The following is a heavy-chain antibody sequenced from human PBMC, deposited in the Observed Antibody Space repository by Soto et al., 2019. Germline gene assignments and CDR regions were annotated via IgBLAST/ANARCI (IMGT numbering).Heavy chain of an antibody. V-gene: IGHV1-18*01. CDR1: GYTFTSYG. Sequence: ASVKVSCKASGYTFTSYGISWVRQAPGQGLEWMGWISAYNGNTNYAQKLQGRVTMTTDTSTSTAYMELRSLRSDDTAVYYCARERSIAARHRYYYYGMDVWGQGTTVTVSS. D-gene: IGHD6-6*01. J-gene: IGHJ6*02. CDR2: ISAYNGNT. CDR3: ARERSIAARHRYYYYGMDV.